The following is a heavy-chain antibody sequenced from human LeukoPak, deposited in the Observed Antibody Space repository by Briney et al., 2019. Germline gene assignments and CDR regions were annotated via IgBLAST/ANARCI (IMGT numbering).Heavy chain of an antibody. D-gene: IGHD5-12*01. J-gene: IGHJ4*02. CDR2: MNPNSGNT. CDR3: ATTKPARRYFDY. Sequence: ASVKVSCKASGYTFTSYDINWVRQATGQGLEWMGWMNPNSGNTGYAQKFQGRVTMTRNTSIGTAYMELSSLRSEDTAVYYCATTKPARRYFDYWGQGILVTVSS. V-gene: IGHV1-8*01. CDR1: GYTFTSYD.